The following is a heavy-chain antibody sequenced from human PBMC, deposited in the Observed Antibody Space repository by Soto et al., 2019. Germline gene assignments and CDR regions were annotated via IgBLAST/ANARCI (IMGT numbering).Heavy chain of an antibody. Sequence: PGGSLRLSCAASGFTFSSYSMNWVRQAPGKGLEWVSSISSSSSYIYYADSVKGRFTISRDNAKNSLYLQMNSLRAEDTAVYYCARDHDYPVLPYYYYGMDVWGQGTTVTVSS. CDR2: ISSSSSYI. J-gene: IGHJ6*02. CDR3: ARDHDYPVLPYYYYGMDV. V-gene: IGHV3-21*01. D-gene: IGHD4-17*01. CDR1: GFTFSSYS.